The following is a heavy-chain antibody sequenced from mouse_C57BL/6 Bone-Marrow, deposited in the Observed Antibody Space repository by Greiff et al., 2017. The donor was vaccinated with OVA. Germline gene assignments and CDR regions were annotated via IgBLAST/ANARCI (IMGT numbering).Heavy chain of an antibody. CDR1: GYAFSSYW. J-gene: IGHJ3*01. CDR3: ARCGYAPWFAY. CDR2: IYPGDGDT. V-gene: IGHV1-80*01. D-gene: IGHD2-14*01. Sequence: QVQLQQSGAELVKPGASVKISCKASGYAFSSYWMNWVKQRPGKGLEWIGQIYPGDGDTTYNGKFKGKATLTADKSSSTAYMQLSSLTSEDSAVYFCARCGYAPWFAYWGQGTLVTVSA.